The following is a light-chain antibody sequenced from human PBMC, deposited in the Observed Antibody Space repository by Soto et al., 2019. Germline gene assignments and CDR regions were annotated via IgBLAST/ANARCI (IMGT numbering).Light chain of an antibody. CDR2: EDN. Sequence: NFMLTQPHSVSESPGKTVTISCTRSSGSIASNYVQWYQQRPGSSPTTVIYEDNQRPSGVPDRFSGSIDSSSNSAALTISGLKSADAADYYCQSYDSSNQGVFGGGTKLTVL. J-gene: IGLJ3*02. V-gene: IGLV6-57*01. CDR1: SGSIASNY. CDR3: QSYDSSNQGV.